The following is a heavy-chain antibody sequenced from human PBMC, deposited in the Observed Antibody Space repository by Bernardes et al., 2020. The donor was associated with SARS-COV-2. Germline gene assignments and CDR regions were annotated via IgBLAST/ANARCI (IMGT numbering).Heavy chain of an antibody. CDR2: INHSGST. D-gene: IGHD5-18*01. CDR3: ARGRYRSNWFDP. V-gene: IGHV4-34*01. Sequence: SEPLSLTCAVYGGSFSGYYWSWIRQPPGKGLEWIGEINHSGSTNYNPSLKSRVTISVDTSKNQFSLKLSSVTAADTAVYYCARGRYRSNWFDPWGQGTLVTVSS. J-gene: IGHJ5*02. CDR1: GGSFSGYY.